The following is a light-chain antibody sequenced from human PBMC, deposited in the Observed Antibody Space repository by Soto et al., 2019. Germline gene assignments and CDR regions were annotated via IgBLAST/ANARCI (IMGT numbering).Light chain of an antibody. CDR1: SSNLGGNT. J-gene: IGLJ3*02. V-gene: IGLV1-44*01. CDR2: SNS. CDR3: AAWDDSLNGWV. Sequence: QAVVTQPPSASGTPGQRVTSSCSGSSSNLGGNTVSWYQQVPGAAHKLLIYSNSQRPSGVPDRFSGSKSGTSASLAISGLQSEDEADYYCAAWDDSLNGWVFGGGTKLTVL.